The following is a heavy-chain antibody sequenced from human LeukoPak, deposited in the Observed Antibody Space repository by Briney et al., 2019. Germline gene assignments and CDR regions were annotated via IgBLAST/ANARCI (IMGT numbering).Heavy chain of an antibody. D-gene: IGHD2-15*01. CDR2: IYYSGST. CDR3: ARGGRGRSSIGSWGAAYYFDY. Sequence: SETLSLTCTVSGGSISSYYWSWIRQPPGKGLEWIGYIYYSGSTNYNPTLKSRVTISVDTSKNQFSLKLSSVTAADTAVYYCARGGRGRSSIGSWGAAYYFDYWGQGTLVTVSS. J-gene: IGHJ4*02. V-gene: IGHV4-59*12. CDR1: GGSISSYY.